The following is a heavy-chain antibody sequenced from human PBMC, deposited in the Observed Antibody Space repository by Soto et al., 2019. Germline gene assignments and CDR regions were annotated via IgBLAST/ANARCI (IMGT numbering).Heavy chain of an antibody. D-gene: IGHD3-22*01. V-gene: IGHV3-23*01. CDR2: ISRTGDSG. CDR1: GFRFSDYA. CDR3: AKGPDGSGYYHNWFDS. Sequence: EVHLLESGGALVQHGGSLTLSCAASGFRFSDYAMGWVRQAPGKGLAWVSSISRTGDSGYYADSVKGRFAISRDRSKNRLSLQMNSLRVEDTAVYYCAKGPDGSGYYHNWFDSWGQGTLITVSS. J-gene: IGHJ5*01.